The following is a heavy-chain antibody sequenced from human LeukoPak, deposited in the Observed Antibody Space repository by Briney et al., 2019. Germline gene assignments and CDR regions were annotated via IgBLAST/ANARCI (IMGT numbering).Heavy chain of an antibody. Sequence: ASVKVSCKASGYTFTGYYMHWVRQAPGQGLEWMGWINPNSGGTNYAQKFQGRVTMTRDTSISKAYMELSRLRSDDTAVYYCAREYYDYVWGSYKRFDPWGQGTLVTVSS. V-gene: IGHV1-2*02. CDR1: GYTFTGYY. CDR2: INPNSGGT. CDR3: AREYYDYVWGSYKRFDP. J-gene: IGHJ5*02. D-gene: IGHD3-16*01.